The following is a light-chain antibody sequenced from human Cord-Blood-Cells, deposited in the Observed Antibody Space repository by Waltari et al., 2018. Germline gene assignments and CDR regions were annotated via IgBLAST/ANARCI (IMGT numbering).Light chain of an antibody. V-gene: IGKV4-1*01. CDR1: QSVLYSSNNKNY. CDR3: QQYYSTPWT. CDR2: WAS. J-gene: IGKJ1*01. Sequence: DIVMTQSPDSLAVSLGERATINCKSRQSVLYSSNNKNYLAWYHQKPGQPPKLLIYWASTRESGVPGRVSCSGSGTDFTLTISSLQAEDGAVYYCQQYYSTPWTFGQGTKVEIK.